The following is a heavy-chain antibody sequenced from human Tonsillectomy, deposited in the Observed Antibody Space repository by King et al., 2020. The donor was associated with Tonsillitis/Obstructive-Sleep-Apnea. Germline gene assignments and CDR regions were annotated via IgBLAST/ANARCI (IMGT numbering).Heavy chain of an antibody. CDR1: GDSIGTGGYY. Sequence: VQLQESGPGLVKPSHTLSLTCTVSGDSIGTGGYYWSWIRQHPGKGLEWIGYIYYSGTTYYSPFLKSRVTMSVDTSKNQFSLKLSSVTAADTAIYFCARGDDYDNYLDYWGQGTLVTVSS. CDR2: IYYSGTT. V-gene: IGHV4-31*03. CDR3: ARGDDYDNYLDY. J-gene: IGHJ4*02. D-gene: IGHD4-17*01.